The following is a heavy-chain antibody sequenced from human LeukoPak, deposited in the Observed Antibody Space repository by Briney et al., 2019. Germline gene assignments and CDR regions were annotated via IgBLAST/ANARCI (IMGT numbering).Heavy chain of an antibody. CDR2: IDYSGST. CDR3: ARGDARGYSYGHFHFDH. J-gene: IGHJ4*01. Sequence: SETLSLTCTVSGGSIGSYYWSWVRQPPGKGLKWIGYIDYSGSTNYNPSLKSRLTISVDMSKNKFSLKLRSVTAADTAVYYCARGDARGYSYGHFHFDHWGHGTLVTVSS. CDR1: GGSIGSYY. V-gene: IGHV4-59*01. D-gene: IGHD5-18*01.